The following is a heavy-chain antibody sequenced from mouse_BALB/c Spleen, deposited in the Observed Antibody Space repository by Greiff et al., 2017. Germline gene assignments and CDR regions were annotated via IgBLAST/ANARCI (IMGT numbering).Heavy chain of an antibody. CDR2: ISYDGSN. Sequence: EVQLVESGPGLVKPSQSLSLTCSVTGYSITSGYYWNWIRQFPGNKLEWMGYISYDGSNNYNPSLKNRISITRDTSKNQFFLKLNSVTTEDTATYYCAREYGYVPAMDYWGQGTSVTVSS. V-gene: IGHV3-6*02. J-gene: IGHJ4*01. D-gene: IGHD1-2*01. CDR3: AREYGYVPAMDY. CDR1: GYSITSGYY.